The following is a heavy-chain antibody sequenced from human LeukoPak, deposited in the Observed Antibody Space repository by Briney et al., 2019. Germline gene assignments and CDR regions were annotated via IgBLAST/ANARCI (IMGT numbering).Heavy chain of an antibody. D-gene: IGHD5-12*01. CDR1: GFTFSSYS. CDR2: ISSSSSYI. V-gene: IGHV3-21*01. Sequence: GGSLRLSCAASGFTFSSYSMNWVRQAPGKGLEWVSSISSSSSYIYYADSVKGRFTISRGNAKNSLYLQMNSLRAEDTAVYYCARAYSGYDDAFDIWGQGTMVTVSS. J-gene: IGHJ3*02. CDR3: ARAYSGYDDAFDI.